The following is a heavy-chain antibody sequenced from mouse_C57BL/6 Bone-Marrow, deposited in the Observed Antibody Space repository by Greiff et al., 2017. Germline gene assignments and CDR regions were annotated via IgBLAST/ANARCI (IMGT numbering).Heavy chain of an antibody. CDR3: ARTDWFAY. CDR2: IYPGDGDT. V-gene: IGHV1-82*01. CDR1: GYAFSSSW. Sequence: QVQLKESGPELVKPGASVKISCKASGYAFSSSWMNWVKQRPGKGLEWIGRIYPGDGDTNYNGKFKGKATLTADKSSSTAYIQLSSLTSEDSAVYFCARTDWFAYWGQGTLVTVSA. J-gene: IGHJ3*01.